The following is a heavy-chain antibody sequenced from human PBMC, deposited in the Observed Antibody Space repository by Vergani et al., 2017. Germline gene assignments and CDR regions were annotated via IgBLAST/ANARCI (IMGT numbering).Heavy chain of an antibody. J-gene: IGHJ6*03. CDR3: ARFSRHYYDFWSGYYVTDYYYMDG. V-gene: IGHV3-33*01. Sequence: QVQLVESGGGVVQPGRSLRLFCAASGFTFSSYGMHLVRQAPGKGLEWVAVIWYDGSNKYYADSVKGRFTISRDNSQNTLFLQMKSLRAEDTGVYFCARFSRHYYDFWSGYYVTDYYYMDGWGKGTTVTVSS. D-gene: IGHD3-3*01. CDR2: IWYDGSNK. CDR1: GFTFSSYG.